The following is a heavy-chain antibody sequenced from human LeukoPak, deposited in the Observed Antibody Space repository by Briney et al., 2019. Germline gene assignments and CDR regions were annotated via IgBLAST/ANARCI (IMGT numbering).Heavy chain of an antibody. D-gene: IGHD3-22*01. Sequence: PSETLSLTCAVYGGSFSGYYWSWIRQPPGKGLEWIGEINHSGSTNYNPSLKSRVTISVDTSKNQFSLKLSSVTAADTAVYYCARGPYDSSGYYFDYWGREPWSPSPQ. V-gene: IGHV4-34*01. CDR2: INHSGST. J-gene: IGHJ4*02. CDR3: ARGPYDSSGYYFDY. CDR1: GGSFSGYY.